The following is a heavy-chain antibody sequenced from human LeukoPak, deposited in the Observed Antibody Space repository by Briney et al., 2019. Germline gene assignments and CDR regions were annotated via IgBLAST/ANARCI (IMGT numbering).Heavy chain of an antibody. CDR3: ARHADCSSTNCYVDY. J-gene: IGHJ4*02. V-gene: IGHV4-34*01. CDR2: INRSGST. D-gene: IGHD2-2*01. CDR1: GGSFSGYY. Sequence: PSETLSLTCAVYGGSFSGYYWSWIRQPPGKGLEWIGEINRSGSTNYNPSLKSRVTISVDTSKNQFSLKLSSVTAADTAVYYCARHADCSSTNCYVDYWGQGTLVTVSS.